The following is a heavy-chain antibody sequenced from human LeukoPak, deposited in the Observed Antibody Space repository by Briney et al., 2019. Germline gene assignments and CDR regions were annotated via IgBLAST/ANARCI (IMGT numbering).Heavy chain of an antibody. V-gene: IGHV1-46*01. D-gene: IGHD6-13*01. CDR1: GYTFTSYY. J-gene: IGHJ4*02. CDR3: ARMASGAAAGTHFDY. CDR2: INPSGGST. Sequence: GASVKVSCKASGYTFTSYYMHWVRQAPGQGLEWMGIINPSGGSTSYAQKFQGRVTMTRDTSTSTVYMELSSLRSEDTAVYYCARMASGAAAGTHFDYWGQGTLVTVPS.